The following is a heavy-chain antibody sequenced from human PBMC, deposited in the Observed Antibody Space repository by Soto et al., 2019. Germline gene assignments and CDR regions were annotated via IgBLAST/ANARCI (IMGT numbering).Heavy chain of an antibody. J-gene: IGHJ6*02. Sequence: GAPVKVSCKASGYTFTGYYMHWVRQAPGQGLEWMGWLNPNSGGTNYAQKFQGRVTMTRDTSISTAYMELSRLRSDDTAVYYCARGAPSNHRFAYCYYGMDVWGQGITVTAYS. CDR1: GYTFTGYY. V-gene: IGHV1-2*02. CDR3: ARGAPSNHRFAYCYYGMDV. CDR2: LNPNSGGT. D-gene: IGHD4-4*01.